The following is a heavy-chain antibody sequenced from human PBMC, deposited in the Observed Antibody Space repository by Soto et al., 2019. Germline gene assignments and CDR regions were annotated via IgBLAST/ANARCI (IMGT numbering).Heavy chain of an antibody. D-gene: IGHD1-26*01. CDR1: GYSISSSNW. CDR3: ARTLQFSGSYSLVFDY. Sequence: QVQLQESGPGLVKPSDTLSLTCAVSGYSISSSNWWGWIRQPPGKGLEWIGYIYYSGSTYYNPSPNSRHTMAEATSTNQFPLKLSSVTAVDQAVYDCARTLQFSGSYSLVFDYWGQRTLVTGSS. V-gene: IGHV4-28*01. CDR2: IYYSGST. J-gene: IGHJ4*02.